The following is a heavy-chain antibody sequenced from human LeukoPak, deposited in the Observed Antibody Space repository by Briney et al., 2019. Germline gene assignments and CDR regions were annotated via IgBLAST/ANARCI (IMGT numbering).Heavy chain of an antibody. V-gene: IGHV3-7*01. D-gene: IGHD3/OR15-3a*01. J-gene: IGHJ4*02. CDR2: IKQGGSEI. CDR1: GFTFSRFW. CDR3: ARDRDSESDCEGDY. Sequence: GGSLRLSCAASGFTFSRFWMSWVRQAPGKGLEYVALIKQGGSEIYHMDSVKGRFTISRDDATNSLYLQMNSLRVEDTALYYCARDRDSESDCEGDYWGQGTLVTVSS.